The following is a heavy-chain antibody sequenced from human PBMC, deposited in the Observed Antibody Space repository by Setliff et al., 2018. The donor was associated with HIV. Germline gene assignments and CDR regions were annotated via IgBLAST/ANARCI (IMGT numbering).Heavy chain of an antibody. Sequence: GGSLRLSCAASGFSFGSYWMSWVRQAPGKGLEWVANVKQDGSDKYYVDSVKGRFTISRDNAKNSLYLQMNSLRAEDTAVYYCARFRLYHYSNKVDYWGQGTLVT. CDR2: VKQDGSDK. D-gene: IGHD4-4*01. CDR1: GFSFGSYW. V-gene: IGHV3-7*01. J-gene: IGHJ4*02. CDR3: ARFRLYHYSNKVDY.